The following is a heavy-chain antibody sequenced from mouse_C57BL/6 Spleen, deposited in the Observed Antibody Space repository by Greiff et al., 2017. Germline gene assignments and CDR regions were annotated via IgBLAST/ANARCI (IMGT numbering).Heavy chain of an antibody. CDR1: GYTFTHYE. CDR3: TDGPMDY. CDR2: IDPETGGT. V-gene: IGHV1-15*01. J-gene: IGHJ4*01. D-gene: IGHD2-3*01. Sequence: VQLQQSGAELVRPGASVTLSCKASGYTFTHYEMHWVKQTPVHGLEWIGAIDPETGGTAYNQKFKGKAILTADKSSSTAYMELRSLTSEDSAVYYCTDGPMDYWGQGTSVTVSS.